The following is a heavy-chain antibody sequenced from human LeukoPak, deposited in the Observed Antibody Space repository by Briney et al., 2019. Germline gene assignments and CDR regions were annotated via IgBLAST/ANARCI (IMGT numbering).Heavy chain of an antibody. J-gene: IGHJ4*02. V-gene: IGHV3-30*03. CDR1: GFTFSSYG. CDR2: ISYDGSNK. D-gene: IGHD4-17*01. Sequence: PGGSLRLSCAASGFTFSSYGMHWVRQAPGKGLEWVAVISYDGSNKYYADSVKGRFTISRDNSKNTLYLQMNSLRAEDTAVYYCARDKGDSTVTMGFDYWGQGTLVTVSS. CDR3: ARDKGDSTVTMGFDY.